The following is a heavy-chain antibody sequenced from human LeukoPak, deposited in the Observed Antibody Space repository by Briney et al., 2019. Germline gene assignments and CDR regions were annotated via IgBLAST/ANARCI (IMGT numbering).Heavy chain of an antibody. Sequence: PGGSLRLSCAASGFTFSYYAMAWVRQAPGNGLEWVSSISGGSTYYADSVKGRFTISRDNSKNTLYLQMYSLRAEDTAVYYCAKGGYNYGYVDYWGQGTLVTVSS. CDR1: GFTFSYYA. CDR2: ISGGST. V-gene: IGHV3-23*01. CDR3: AKGGYNYGYVDY. D-gene: IGHD5-18*01. J-gene: IGHJ4*02.